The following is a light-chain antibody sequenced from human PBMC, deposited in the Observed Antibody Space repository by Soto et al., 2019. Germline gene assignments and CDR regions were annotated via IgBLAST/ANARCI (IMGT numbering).Light chain of an antibody. CDR1: QSVSSY. Sequence: EIVLTQSPATLSLSPGERATLSCRASQSVSSYLAWYQQKPGQAPRLLIYDASNRATGIPARFSGSGSCTDFTLTISSLEREEFAVYYCQQRSNWRPGYTFGQGTKLEIK. J-gene: IGKJ2*01. V-gene: IGKV3-11*01. CDR2: DAS. CDR3: QQRSNWRPGYT.